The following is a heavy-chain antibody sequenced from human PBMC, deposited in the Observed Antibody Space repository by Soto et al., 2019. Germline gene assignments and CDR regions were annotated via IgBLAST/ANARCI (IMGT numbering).Heavy chain of an antibody. J-gene: IGHJ4*02. D-gene: IGHD3-3*01. CDR3: ARGLFLDY. V-gene: IGHV3-74*01. Sequence: EVQLVESGGGLVQPGGSLRLSCATSGFTFSNYWMHWVRQAPGKGPVWVSRINEDESNTNYADSVKGRFTISRDNAKNTLYLKMNSLRAEDTAVYYCARGLFLDYGGQGTRVTVSS. CDR1: GFTFSNYW. CDR2: INEDESNT.